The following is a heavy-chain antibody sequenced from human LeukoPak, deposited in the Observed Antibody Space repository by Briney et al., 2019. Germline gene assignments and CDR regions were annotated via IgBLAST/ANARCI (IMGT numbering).Heavy chain of an antibody. CDR3: ARDRGEYQLLPDYYYYYGMDV. CDR1: GGPTSSGSYY. J-gene: IGHJ6*02. CDR2: IYYSGSN. V-gene: IGHV4-61*01. Sequence: PSETLSLTCTVSGGPTSSGSYYWSWIRQPPGKGLERIGYIYYSGSNNYNPSLKSRVTISVDTYKNQFSLKLSSVTAADTAVYYCARDRGEYQLLPDYYYYYGMDVWGQGTTVTVSS. D-gene: IGHD2-2*01.